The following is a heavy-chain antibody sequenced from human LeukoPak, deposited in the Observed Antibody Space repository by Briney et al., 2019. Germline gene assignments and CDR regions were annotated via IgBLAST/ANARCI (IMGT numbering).Heavy chain of an antibody. Sequence: QPGGSLRLSCAASGFTFSNYAMSWVRQAPGKGLEWVSAIRSDRVTTYGADSVKGRFTISRDNSKSTLYLEMESLRADDTAVYYCARVQLSAEGGELDPWGQGTLVIVSS. V-gene: IGHV3-23*01. CDR3: ARVQLSAEGGELDP. J-gene: IGHJ5*02. D-gene: IGHD1-1*01. CDR2: IRSDRVTT. CDR1: GFTFSNYA.